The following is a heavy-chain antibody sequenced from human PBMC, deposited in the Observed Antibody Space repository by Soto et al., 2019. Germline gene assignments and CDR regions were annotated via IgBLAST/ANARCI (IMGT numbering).Heavy chain of an antibody. Sequence: GGSLRLSCAASGFTFSSYSMNWVRQTPGKGLEWVSYISSSSSTIYYADSVKGRFTISRDNSKNTLYLQMNSLRAEDTAVYYCAKAVGIAVAGLFFDYWGQGTLVTVSS. V-gene: IGHV3-48*01. J-gene: IGHJ4*02. CDR3: AKAVGIAVAGLFFDY. CDR2: ISSSSSTI. D-gene: IGHD6-19*01. CDR1: GFTFSSYS.